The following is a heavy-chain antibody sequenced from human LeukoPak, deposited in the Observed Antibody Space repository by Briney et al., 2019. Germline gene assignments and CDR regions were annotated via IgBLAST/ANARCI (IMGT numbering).Heavy chain of an antibody. CDR2: ISGSGAGT. J-gene: IGHJ3*02. D-gene: IGHD4-23*01. Sequence: GGSLRLSCAASGFTFSSYSMNWVRQAPGKGLDWVSSISGSGAGTYYADSVKGRFTISRDNSKNTLYVQMKSLGAEDTALYYCARVRGGNRGDAFDIWGQGTMVTVSS. CDR3: ARVRGGNRGDAFDI. CDR1: GFTFSSYS. V-gene: IGHV3-23*01.